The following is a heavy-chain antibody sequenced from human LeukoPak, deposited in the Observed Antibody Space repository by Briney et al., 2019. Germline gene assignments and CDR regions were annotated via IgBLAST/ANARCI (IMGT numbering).Heavy chain of an antibody. Sequence: GASVNVSCKASGYTFSSYGISWVRQAPGQGLEWMGWISAYNGNTNYAQKLQGRVTMTTDTSTSTAYMELRSLRSDDTAVYYCARVVPDILTGYYSAFDIWGQGTMVTVSS. CDR2: ISAYNGNT. CDR3: ARVVPDILTGYYSAFDI. D-gene: IGHD3-9*01. V-gene: IGHV1-18*01. CDR1: GYTFSSYG. J-gene: IGHJ3*02.